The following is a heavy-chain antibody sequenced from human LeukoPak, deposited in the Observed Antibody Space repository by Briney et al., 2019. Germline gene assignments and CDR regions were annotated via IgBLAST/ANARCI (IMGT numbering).Heavy chain of an antibody. J-gene: IGHJ4*02. V-gene: IGHV4-34*01. D-gene: IGHD1-26*01. CDR2: INHSGST. Sequence: SETLSLTCAVYGGSFSGYYWSWIRQPPGKGLEWIGEINHSGSTNYNPSLKNRVTISVDTSKNQFCLKLSSVTAADTAVYYCARSLGISSIDYWGQGTLVTVSS. CDR1: GGSFSGYY. CDR3: ARSLGISSIDY.